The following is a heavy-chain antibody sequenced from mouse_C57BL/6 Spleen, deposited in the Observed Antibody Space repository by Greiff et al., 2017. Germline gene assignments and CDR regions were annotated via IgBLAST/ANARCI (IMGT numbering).Heavy chain of an antibody. CDR2: INYDGSST. CDR3: AREEGYFDV. CDR1: GFTFSDYY. J-gene: IGHJ1*03. V-gene: IGHV5-16*01. Sequence: DVKLVESEGGLVQPGSSMKLSCTASGFTFSDYYMAWVRQVPEKGLEWVANINYDGSSTYYLDSLKSRFIISRDNAKNILYLQMSSLKSEDTATYYCAREEGYFDVWGTGTTVTVSS.